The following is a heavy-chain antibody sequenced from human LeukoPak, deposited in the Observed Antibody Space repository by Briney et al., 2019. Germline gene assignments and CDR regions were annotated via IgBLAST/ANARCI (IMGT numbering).Heavy chain of an antibody. V-gene: IGHV4-59*01. CDR2: IYYSGST. Sequence: SESLSLTCTVSGGSISSYYWSWIRQPPGKGLEWIGYIYYSGSTNYNPSLKSRVTISVDTSKNQFSLKLCSVTAADTAVYYCARDQYYYGMDVWGQGTTVTVSS. CDR1: GGSISSYY. J-gene: IGHJ6*02. CDR3: ARDQYYYGMDV.